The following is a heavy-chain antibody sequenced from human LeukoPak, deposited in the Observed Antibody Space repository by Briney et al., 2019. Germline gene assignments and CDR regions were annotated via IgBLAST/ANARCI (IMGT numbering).Heavy chain of an antibody. CDR3: ATPAYYSNYALFDY. V-gene: IGHV3-74*01. Sequence: PGGSLRLSCAASGFTFSSYWMHWVRQAPGKGLVWVSRINSDGSSTSYAASVKGRFTISRDNAKNTLYLQMNSLRAEDTAVYYCATPAYYSNYALFDYWGQGTLVTVSS. J-gene: IGHJ4*02. CDR2: INSDGSST. D-gene: IGHD4-11*01. CDR1: GFTFSSYW.